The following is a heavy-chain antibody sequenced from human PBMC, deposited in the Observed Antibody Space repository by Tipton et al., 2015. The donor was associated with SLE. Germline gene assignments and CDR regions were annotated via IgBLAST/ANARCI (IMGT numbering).Heavy chain of an antibody. CDR1: GFTFDDYA. D-gene: IGHD4-17*01. J-gene: IGHJ5*02. CDR3: AKDHRNYGWFDP. V-gene: IGHV3-9*01. CDR2: ISWNSGSI. Sequence: RSLRLSCAASGFTFDDYAMHWVRQALGKGLEWVSGISWNSGSIGYADSVKGRFTISRDNAKNSLYLQMNSLRAEDTALYYCAKDHRNYGWFDPWGQGTLVTVSS.